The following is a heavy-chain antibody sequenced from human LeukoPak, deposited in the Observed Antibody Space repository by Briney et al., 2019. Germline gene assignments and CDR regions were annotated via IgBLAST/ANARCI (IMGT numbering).Heavy chain of an antibody. D-gene: IGHD3-3*01. CDR1: GGSFSGYC. CDR2: LNHSGST. J-gene: IGHJ4*02. V-gene: IGHV4-34*01. Sequence: SETLSLTCAVYGGSFSGYCWSWIRQPPGKGLEWIRELNHSGSTNHNPSLKSRVTISVDTSKNQFSLKLSSVTAADTAVYYCARRSISITIFGVVIHSYFDSWGQGTLVTVSS. CDR3: ARRSISITIFGVVIHSYFDS.